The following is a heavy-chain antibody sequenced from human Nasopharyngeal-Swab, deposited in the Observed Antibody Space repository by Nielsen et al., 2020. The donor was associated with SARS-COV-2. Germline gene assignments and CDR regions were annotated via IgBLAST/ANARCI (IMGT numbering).Heavy chain of an antibody. D-gene: IGHD6-13*01. Sequence: GESLKISCAASGFTFSSYAMHWARQAPGKGLEWVAVISYEGSKKYYADSVKGRFTISRDNSKNTLYLQMNSLRAEDTAVYYCARDQGSSWYTYYYYYGMDVWGQGTTVTVSS. CDR3: ARDQGSSWYTYYYYYGMDV. CDR1: GFTFSSYA. CDR2: ISYEGSKK. J-gene: IGHJ6*02. V-gene: IGHV3-30-3*01.